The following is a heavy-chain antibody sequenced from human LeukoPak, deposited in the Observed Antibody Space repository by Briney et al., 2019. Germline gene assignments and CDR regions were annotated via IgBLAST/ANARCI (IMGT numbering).Heavy chain of an antibody. CDR1: GFTFDDYA. CDR3: AKGLNLQSYFDY. D-gene: IGHD4-11*01. Sequence: GGSLRLSCAASGFTFDDYAMHWVRQAPGKVLEWVSGISWNSGSVGYADSVKGRFTISRDNAKNSLYLQMNSLRAEDTALYYCAKGLNLQSYFDYWGQGTLVTVSS. V-gene: IGHV3-9*01. J-gene: IGHJ4*02. CDR2: ISWNSGSV.